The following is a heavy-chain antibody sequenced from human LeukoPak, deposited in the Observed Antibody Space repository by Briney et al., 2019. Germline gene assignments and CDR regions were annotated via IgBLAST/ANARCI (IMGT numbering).Heavy chain of an antibody. Sequence: LGASVKVSCKASGYTFSGYYMHWVRQAPGQGLEWMGWINPNRGATNYAQKFQGRVTMTRDTSISTAYMEVSRLRSDDTAVFYCARGTSTYDFDYWGQGTQVTVSS. CDR3: ARGTSTYDFDY. CDR1: GYTFSGYY. J-gene: IGHJ4*02. V-gene: IGHV1-2*03. D-gene: IGHD3-22*01. CDR2: INPNRGAT.